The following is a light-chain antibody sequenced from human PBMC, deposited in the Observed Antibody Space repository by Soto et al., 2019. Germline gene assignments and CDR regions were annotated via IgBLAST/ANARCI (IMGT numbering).Light chain of an antibody. CDR1: QTVNNY. J-gene: IGKJ3*01. CDR3: QQRSNWPPIFT. CDR2: GAS. Sequence: EIVLTQSPVTLSLSPGERATLSCRASQTVNNYLAWYQQKPGQAPRLLIYGASNRATGVPARFSGSGSGTDFTLSITSLEPEDFAVYYCQQRSNWPPIFTFGPGTKVDVK. V-gene: IGKV3-11*01.